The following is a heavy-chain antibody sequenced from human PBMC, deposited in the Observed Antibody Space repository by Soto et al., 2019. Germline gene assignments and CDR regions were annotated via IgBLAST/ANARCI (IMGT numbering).Heavy chain of an antibody. Sequence: LVNPTQTLTLTCTFSGFSLSTTGMRVTWIRQPPGKALEWLARVDWSDDKSYRTSLKTRLTISKDTSKNQVVLIMTNMDPVDTATYYCVRSYSTSSGGVFDYWGQGALVTVSS. J-gene: IGHJ4*02. D-gene: IGHD6-6*01. CDR3: VRSYSTSSGGVFDY. V-gene: IGHV2-70*04. CDR2: VDWSDDK. CDR1: GFSLSTTGMR.